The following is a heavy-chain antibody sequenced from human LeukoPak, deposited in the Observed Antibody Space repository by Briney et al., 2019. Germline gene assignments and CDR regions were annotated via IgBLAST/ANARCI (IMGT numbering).Heavy chain of an antibody. D-gene: IGHD3-10*01. V-gene: IGHV1-18*01. CDR3: ARTPPNDWRRVRGATLYYFDY. CDR2: ISAYNGNT. CDR1: GYTFTSYG. Sequence: ASVKVSCKASGYTFTSYGISWVRQAPGQGLEWMGWISAYNGNTNYAQKLQGRVTMTTDTSTSTAYMELRSLRSNDTAVYYCARTPPNDWRRVRGATLYYFDYWGQGTLVTVSS. J-gene: IGHJ4*02.